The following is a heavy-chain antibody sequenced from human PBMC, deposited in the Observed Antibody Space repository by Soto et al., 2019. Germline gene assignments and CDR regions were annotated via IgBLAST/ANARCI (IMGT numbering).Heavy chain of an antibody. Sequence: SETLSLTCTVSGGSVSGYYWSWIRQSPGKGLEWLGYIFYRGTTKYSPSVKGRVTISVDTSRNQFSLNLSSVTAADTAVYYCTRHAIIPKLQYGMDVWGQGSMVTVSS. CDR3: TRHAIIPKLQYGMDV. V-gene: IGHV4-59*02. CDR1: GGSVSGYY. D-gene: IGHD3-22*01. CDR2: IFYRGTT. J-gene: IGHJ6*02.